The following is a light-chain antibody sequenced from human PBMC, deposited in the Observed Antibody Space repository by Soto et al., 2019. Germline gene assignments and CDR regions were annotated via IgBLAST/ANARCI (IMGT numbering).Light chain of an antibody. J-gene: IGKJ2*01. CDR1: QSVSSSY. CDR2: GAS. Sequence: EIVLTQSPGTLSLSPGERATLSCRASQSVSSSYLAWYQQKPGQAPRLLIYGASDRATGVPDRFSGSGSGKDFTLTISRLEPEDFAVYYCQHYGGSPLYTFGQGTKLEIK. V-gene: IGKV3-20*01. CDR3: QHYGGSPLYT.